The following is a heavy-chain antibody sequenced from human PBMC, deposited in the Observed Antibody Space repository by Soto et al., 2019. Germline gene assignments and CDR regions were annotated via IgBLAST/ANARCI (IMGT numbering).Heavy chain of an antibody. CDR1: GYTFASYA. V-gene: IGHV1-18*01. Sequence: QVQLVQSGAEVKKPGASVKVSCKASGYTFASYAISWMRQAPGQGLEWMGWISAYNGNTNYAQKLQGRVTMTTDTSTSTAYMELRSLRSDDXAXXXXXXXXPPPDYWGQGTLVTVSS. CDR2: ISAYNGNT. CDR3: XXXXPPPDY. J-gene: IGHJ4*02.